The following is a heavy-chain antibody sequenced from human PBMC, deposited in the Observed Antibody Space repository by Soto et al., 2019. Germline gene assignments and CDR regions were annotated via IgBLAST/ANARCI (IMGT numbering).Heavy chain of an antibody. J-gene: IGHJ5*02. CDR1: GDSVSSTSAA. Sequence: SQTLSLTCAISGDSVSSTSAAWNWIRQSPSRGLEWLGRTYYRSKWYNDYAVSVKSRITINPDTSKNQFSLQLNSVTPEDTAVYYCARASYYYGSGSHRWFDPWGQGTLVTVSS. CDR2: TYYRSKWYN. CDR3: ARASYYYGSGSHRWFDP. V-gene: IGHV6-1*01. D-gene: IGHD3-10*01.